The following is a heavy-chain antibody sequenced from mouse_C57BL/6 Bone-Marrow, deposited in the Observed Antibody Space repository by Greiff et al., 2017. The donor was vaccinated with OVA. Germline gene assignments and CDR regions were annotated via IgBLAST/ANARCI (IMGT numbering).Heavy chain of an antibody. Sequence: QVQLQQPGAELVRPGSSVKLSCKASGYTFTSYWMDWVKQRPGQGLEWIGNIYPSDSETHYNQKFKDKATLTVDKSSSTAYMQLSSLTSEDSAVYYCWGGLYGYGFDYWGQGTTLTVSS. CDR1: GYTFTSYW. CDR2: IYPSDSET. V-gene: IGHV1-61*01. J-gene: IGHJ2*01. CDR3: WGGLYGYGFDY. D-gene: IGHD2-2*01.